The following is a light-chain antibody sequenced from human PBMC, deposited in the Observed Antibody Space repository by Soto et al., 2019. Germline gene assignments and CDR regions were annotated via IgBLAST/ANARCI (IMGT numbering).Light chain of an antibody. J-gene: IGLJ3*02. V-gene: IGLV8-61*01. CDR1: SGSVSTSYY. Sequence: QTVVTQEPSFSVSPGGTVTLTCGLSSGSVSTSYYPSWYQQTPGQAPRTLISSTDTRSSGVPDRFSGSILGNKAALTIRGAQADDESDYYCVLYMGSCTWVFGGGTKVTVL. CDR3: VLYMGSCTWV. CDR2: STD.